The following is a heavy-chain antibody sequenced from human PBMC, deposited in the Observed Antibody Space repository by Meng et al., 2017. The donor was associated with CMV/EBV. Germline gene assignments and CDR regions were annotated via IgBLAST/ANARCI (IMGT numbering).Heavy chain of an antibody. CDR2: IKQDGSEK. V-gene: IGHV3-7*01. CDR3: ARDGVCSGSSCPPYYYYYGMDV. Sequence: GESLKISCAASGFTFSSYWMSWVRQAPGKGLEWVANIKQDGSEKYYVDSVKGRFTISRDNAKNSLYLQMNSLRAEDTAVYYCARDGVCSGSSCPPYYYYYGMDVWGQGTTVTVSS. CDR1: GFTFSSYW. D-gene: IGHD2-15*01. J-gene: IGHJ6*02.